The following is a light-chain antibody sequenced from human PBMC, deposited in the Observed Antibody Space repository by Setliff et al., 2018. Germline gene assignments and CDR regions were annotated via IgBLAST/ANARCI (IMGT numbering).Light chain of an antibody. CDR1: SRDIGAYNY. Sequence: QSVLAQPPSASGSPGQSLTISCTGTSRDIGAYNYVSWYQQHPGKAPKLMIYEVTKRPSGVPDRFSGSKSGNTASLTVSGLLAEDEADYYCTSYAGSNNFVFGSGTKV. CDR2: EVT. J-gene: IGLJ1*01. CDR3: TSYAGSNNFV. V-gene: IGLV2-8*01.